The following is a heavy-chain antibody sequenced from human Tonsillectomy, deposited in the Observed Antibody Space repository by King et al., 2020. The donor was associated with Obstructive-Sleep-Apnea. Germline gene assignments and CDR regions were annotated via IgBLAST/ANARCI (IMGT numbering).Heavy chain of an antibody. Sequence: VQLQQWGAGLLKPSETLSLTCAVYGGSFSGYYWSWIRQPPGKGLEWIGEINHSGSTNYNPSLKSRVTISVDTSKNQFSLKLSSVTAADTAVYYCARISRLHLRGGMDVWGQGTTVTVSS. D-gene: IGHD4-17*01. J-gene: IGHJ6*02. CDR2: INHSGST. CDR3: ARISRLHLRGGMDV. V-gene: IGHV4-34*01. CDR1: GGSFSGYY.